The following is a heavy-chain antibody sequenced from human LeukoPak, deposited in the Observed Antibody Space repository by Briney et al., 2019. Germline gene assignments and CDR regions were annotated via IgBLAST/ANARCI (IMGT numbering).Heavy chain of an antibody. Sequence: ASVKVSCKASGYTFTSYDINWVRQATGQGLAWMGWMNPNSGNTGYAQKFQGRVTMTRNTSISTAYMELSSLRSEDTAVYYCARGLQDDYGDYHGDQRWGQGTLVTVSS. D-gene: IGHD4-17*01. CDR3: ARGLQDDYGDYHGDQR. J-gene: IGHJ1*01. CDR1: GYTFTSYD. CDR2: MNPNSGNT. V-gene: IGHV1-8*02.